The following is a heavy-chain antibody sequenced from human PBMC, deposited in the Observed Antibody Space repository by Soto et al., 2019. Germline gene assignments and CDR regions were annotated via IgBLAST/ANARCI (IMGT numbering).Heavy chain of an antibody. CDR1: GFVFTNFN. J-gene: IGHJ6*02. CDR3: VGQRERFGDFAPTLSGLDV. V-gene: IGHV3-21*02. Sequence: EARVVESGGGLVKPVESLRLSCAASGFVFTNFNMHWVRQAPGKGLEWVSSISSDSSYLYDAASVRGRFTIPRDNAEESLFLHMSSLRAEDTAVYYCVGQRERFGDFAPTLSGLDVWGQGTTVTVSS. CDR2: ISSDSSYL. D-gene: IGHD4-17*01.